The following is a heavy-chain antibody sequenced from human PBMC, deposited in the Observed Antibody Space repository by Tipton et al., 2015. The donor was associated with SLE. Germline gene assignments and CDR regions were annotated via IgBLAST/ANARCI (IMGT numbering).Heavy chain of an antibody. Sequence: TLSLTCTVSGGSISSYYWSWIRQPPGKGLEWIGYIYYSGSTNYNPSPKSRVTISVDTSKNQFSLKLSSVTAADTAVYYCARAQWELPDFDYWGQGTLVTVSS. CDR3: ARAQWELPDFDY. J-gene: IGHJ4*02. CDR2: IYYSGST. CDR1: GGSISSYY. D-gene: IGHD1-26*01. V-gene: IGHV4-59*01.